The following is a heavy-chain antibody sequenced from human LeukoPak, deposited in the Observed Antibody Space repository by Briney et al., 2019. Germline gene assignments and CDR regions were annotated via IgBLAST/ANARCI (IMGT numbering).Heavy chain of an antibody. D-gene: IGHD1-26*01. CDR3: ARGELLYYFDY. V-gene: IGHV3-30*03. CDR2: ISYDGSNK. Sequence: GRSLRLSCAASGFTFSSYGMHWVRQAPGKGLEWVAVISYDGSNKYYADSVKGRFTISRDNSKNTLYLQMNSLRAEDTAVYYCARGELLYYFDYWGQGTLVTVSS. J-gene: IGHJ4*02. CDR1: GFTFSSYG.